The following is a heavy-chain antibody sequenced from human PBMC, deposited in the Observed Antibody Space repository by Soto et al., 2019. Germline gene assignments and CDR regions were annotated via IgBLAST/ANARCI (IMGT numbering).Heavy chain of an antibody. J-gene: IGHJ3*02. D-gene: IGHD1-26*01. CDR3: ARGRGGTYDAFDI. CDR1: SGSIGTYF. V-gene: IGHV4-59*01. CDR2: IYYSGTT. Sequence: LSLTCTVSSGSIGTYFWSWIRQPPGKGLEWIGYIYYSGTTNYNPSLKSRVTIFLDTSKNQFSLRLSSVTAADTAVYYCARGRGGTYDAFDIWGQGTLLTVSS.